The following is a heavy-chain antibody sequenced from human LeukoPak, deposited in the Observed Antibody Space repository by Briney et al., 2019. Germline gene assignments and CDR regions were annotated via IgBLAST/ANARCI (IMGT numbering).Heavy chain of an antibody. CDR3: AREVNDPMIRGVDWFDP. J-gene: IGHJ5*02. CDR2: TYYRSKWYN. Sequence: SQTLSLTCAISGDSVSSNSAAWNWIRQSPSRGLEWLGRTYYRSKWYNDYAVSVKSRITINPDTSKNQFSLQPNSVTPEDTAVYYCAREVNDPMIRGVDWFDPWGQGTLVTVSS. CDR1: GDSVSSNSAA. V-gene: IGHV6-1*01. D-gene: IGHD3-10*01.